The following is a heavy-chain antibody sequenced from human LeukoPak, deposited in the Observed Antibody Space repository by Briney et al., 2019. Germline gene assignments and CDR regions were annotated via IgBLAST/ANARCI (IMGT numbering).Heavy chain of an antibody. V-gene: IGHV4-34*01. CDR2: INHSGTT. CDR1: GGSLSGSY. CDR3: ARVPSLWFGDKHCSALYSYYMDV. Sequence: SETLSLTCAVYGGSLSGSYWSWVRQPPGKGLEWIGDINHSGTTNYIPSLKSRVTISVDKPKNHFSLRLNSVTAADTAVYYCARVPSLWFGDKHCSALYSYYMDVWGKGTTVTVSS. D-gene: IGHD3-10*01. J-gene: IGHJ6*03.